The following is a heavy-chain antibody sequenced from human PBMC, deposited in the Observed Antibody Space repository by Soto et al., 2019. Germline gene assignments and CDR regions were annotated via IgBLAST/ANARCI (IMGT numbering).Heavy chain of an antibody. J-gene: IGHJ6*03. CDR1: GFTFDDYA. CDR2: ISWNSGSI. V-gene: IGHV3-9*01. D-gene: IGHD6-13*01. CDR3: AKALLAAAGDYYYYYYMDV. Sequence: GGSLRLSCAASGFTFDDYAMHWVRQAPGKGLEWVSGISWNSGSIGYADSVKGRFTISRDNAKNSLYLQMNSLRAEDTALYYCAKALLAAAGDYYYYYYMDVWGKGTTVTVSS.